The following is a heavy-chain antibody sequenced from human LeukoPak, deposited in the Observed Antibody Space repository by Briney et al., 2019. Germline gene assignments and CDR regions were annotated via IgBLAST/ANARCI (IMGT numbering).Heavy chain of an antibody. CDR2: IFHSGST. J-gene: IGHJ4*02. CDR3: ARATAMVTYFDD. Sequence: SETLSLTCAVSGGSISSDAYSWTLIRQPPGKGLEWIGYIFHSGSTYYNPSLKSRVTMSVDRSKNQFSLRLSSVTAADAAVYYCARATAMVTYFDDWGQGTLVTVSS. V-gene: IGHV4-30-2*01. CDR1: GGSISSDAYS. D-gene: IGHD5-18*01.